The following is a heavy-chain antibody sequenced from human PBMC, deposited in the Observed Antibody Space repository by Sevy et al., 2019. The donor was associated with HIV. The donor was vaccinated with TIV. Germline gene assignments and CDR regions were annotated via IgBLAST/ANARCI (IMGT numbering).Heavy chain of an antibody. CDR1: GFTFGDYG. Sequence: GGSLRLSCTTSGFTFGDYGVSWFRQAPGKGLEWVGFIRTKPYGGTAQYAASVKGRFTISRDDSKSIAYLQMNSLKSEDTAVYYCAKDVVGGYYDSSGYSDHWGQGTLVTVSS. J-gene: IGHJ4*02. CDR3: AKDVVGGYYDSSGYSDH. CDR2: IRTKPYGGTA. D-gene: IGHD3-22*01. V-gene: IGHV3-49*03.